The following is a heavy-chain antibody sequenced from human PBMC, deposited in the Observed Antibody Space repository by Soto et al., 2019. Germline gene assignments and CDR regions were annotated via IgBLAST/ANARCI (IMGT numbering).Heavy chain of an antibody. Sequence: QVQLVQSGAEVKKPGSSVKVSCKASGGTFSSYTISWVRQAPGQGLEWMGRIIPILGIATYAQKFQGRVTITTAKSTSTAYMGLSRLRSEATAVYYCRYYGGNSLPLAYYYGMDVWGQGTTITVSS. CDR2: IIPILGIA. D-gene: IGHD4-17*01. J-gene: IGHJ6*02. V-gene: IGHV1-69*02. CDR1: GGTFSSYT. CDR3: RYYGGNSLPLAYYYGMDV.